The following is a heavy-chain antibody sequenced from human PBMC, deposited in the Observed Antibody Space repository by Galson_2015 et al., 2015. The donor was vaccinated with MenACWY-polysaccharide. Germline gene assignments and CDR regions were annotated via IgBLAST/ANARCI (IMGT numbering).Heavy chain of an antibody. CDR2: IWYDGSNK. CDR3: ARDRTMSRQLLPY. Sequence: SLRLSCAASGFTFSSYGMHWVRQAPGKGLEWVAVIWYDGSNKYYADSVKGRFTISRDNSKNTLYLQMNSLRAEDTAVYYCARDRTMSRQLLPYWGQGTLVTVSS. J-gene: IGHJ4*02. CDR1: GFTFSSYG. V-gene: IGHV3-33*01. D-gene: IGHD2-15*01.